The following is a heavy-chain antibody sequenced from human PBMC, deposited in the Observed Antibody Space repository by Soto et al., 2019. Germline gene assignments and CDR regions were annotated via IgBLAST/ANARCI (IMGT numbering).Heavy chain of an antibody. V-gene: IGHV5-51*01. D-gene: IGHD5-18*01. Sequence: GASLKISCKGSGYSFTSYWIGWVRQMRGKGLEWMGIIYPGDSDIRYSPSFQGQVTMSVDKSTRTAYLQWSSLKASDTAMYYCATDKARTFYYYGMDVWGQGTTVTVSS. J-gene: IGHJ6*02. CDR2: IYPGDSDI. CDR1: GYSFTSYW. CDR3: ATDKARTFYYYGMDV.